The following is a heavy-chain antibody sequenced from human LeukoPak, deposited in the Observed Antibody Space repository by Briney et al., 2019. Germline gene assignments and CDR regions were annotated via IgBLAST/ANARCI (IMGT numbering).Heavy chain of an antibody. CDR3: ARTGCSGGSCYHTLGVGMDV. D-gene: IGHD2-15*01. CDR2: ISAYNGNT. J-gene: IGHJ6*02. V-gene: IGHV1-18*01. Sequence: ASVKVSCKASGYTFTSYGISWVRQAPGQGLEWMGWISAYNGNTNYAQKLQGRVTMTTDTSTSTAYMELRSLRSDDTAVYYCARTGCSGGSCYHTLGVGMDVWGQGTMVTVSS. CDR1: GYTFTSYG.